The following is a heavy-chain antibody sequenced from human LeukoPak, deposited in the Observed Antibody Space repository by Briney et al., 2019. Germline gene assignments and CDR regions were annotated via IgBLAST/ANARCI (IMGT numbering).Heavy chain of an antibody. Sequence: GGSLRLSCAASGFTFSSYGMSWVRQAPGKGLEWVSAISGSGGSTYYADSVKGRFTISRDNSKNTLYLQMNSLKTDDSAVYYCTTGIAGVSAVWGYWGQGTLVTVSS. D-gene: IGHD6-13*01. J-gene: IGHJ4*02. CDR2: ISGSGGST. CDR3: TTGIAGVSAVWGY. CDR1: GFTFSSYG. V-gene: IGHV3-23*01.